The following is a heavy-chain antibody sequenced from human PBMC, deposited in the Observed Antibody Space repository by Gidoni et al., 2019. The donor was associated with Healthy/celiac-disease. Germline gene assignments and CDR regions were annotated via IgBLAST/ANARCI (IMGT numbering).Heavy chain of an antibody. CDR3: ARDGGGRIHY. CDR2: IYTSGST. V-gene: IGHV4-61*02. CDR1: GGSISSGSYY. Sequence: QVQLQESGPGLVKPSQTLSLTCTVSGGSISSGSYYWSWIRQPAGKGLEWIGRIYTSGSTNYNPSLKSRVTISVDTSKNQFSLKLSSVTAADTAVYYCARDGGGRIHYWGQGTLVTVSS. J-gene: IGHJ4*02. D-gene: IGHD2-15*01.